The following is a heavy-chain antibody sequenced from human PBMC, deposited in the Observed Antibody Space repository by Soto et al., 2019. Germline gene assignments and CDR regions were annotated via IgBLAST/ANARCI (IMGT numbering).Heavy chain of an antibody. V-gene: IGHV4-31*03. Sequence: QVQLQESGPGLVKPSQTLSLTCTVSGGSISSGGYYWSWIRQHPGKGLEWIGYIYYSGSTYYNPSLKSRVTISVDTSKNQFSLKLSSVTAADTAVYYCARGIFSFPPPFRYFDLWGRGTLVTVSS. CDR3: ARGIFSFPPPFRYFDL. D-gene: IGHD2-21*01. CDR1: GGSISSGGYY. J-gene: IGHJ2*01. CDR2: IYYSGST.